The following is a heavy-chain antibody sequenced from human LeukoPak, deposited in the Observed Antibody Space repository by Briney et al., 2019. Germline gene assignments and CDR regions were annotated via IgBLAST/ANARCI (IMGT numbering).Heavy chain of an antibody. CDR3: ATDQLYYDYVWGSYRRGYFDY. CDR2: FDPEDGET. J-gene: IGHJ4*02. CDR1: GYTLTELS. V-gene: IGHV1-24*01. D-gene: IGHD3-16*02. Sequence: ASVKVSCKVSGYTLTELSMHWVRQAPGKGLEWMGGFDPEDGETIYAQKFHGRVTMTEDTSTDTVYMELSRLRSEDTAVYYCATDQLYYDYVWGSYRRGYFDYWGQGTLVTVSS.